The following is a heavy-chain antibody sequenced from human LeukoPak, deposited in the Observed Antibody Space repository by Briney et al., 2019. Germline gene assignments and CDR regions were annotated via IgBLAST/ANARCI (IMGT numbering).Heavy chain of an antibody. CDR2: IWYDGSNK. V-gene: IGHV3-33*06. CDR3: AKGGYSGYDHGFDY. D-gene: IGHD5-12*01. J-gene: IGHJ4*02. Sequence: PGGSLRLSCAASGFTFSSYGTHWVRQAPGKGLEWVAVIWYDGSNKYYADSVKGRFTISRDNSKNTLYLQMNSLRAEDTAVYYCAKGGYSGYDHGFDYWGQGTLVTVSS. CDR1: GFTFSSYG.